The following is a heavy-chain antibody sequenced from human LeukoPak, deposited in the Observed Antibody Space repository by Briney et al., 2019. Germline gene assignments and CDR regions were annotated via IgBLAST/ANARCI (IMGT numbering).Heavy chain of an antibody. CDR2: ISGSGGST. V-gene: IGHV3-23*01. Sequence: GGSLRLSCAASGFTFSSYAMSWVRQAPGKGLEWVSAISGSGGSTYYADSVKGRFTISRDNSKNTLYLQMDSLRAEDTAVYYCAKDPGCSGGSCYSSRFDPWGQGTLVTVSS. CDR1: GFTFSSYA. CDR3: AKDPGCSGGSCYSSRFDP. D-gene: IGHD2-15*01. J-gene: IGHJ5*02.